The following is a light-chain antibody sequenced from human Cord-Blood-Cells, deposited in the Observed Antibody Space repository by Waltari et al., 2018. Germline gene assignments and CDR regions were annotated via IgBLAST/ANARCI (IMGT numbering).Light chain of an antibody. CDR2: GAS. CDR1: QSVSSSY. Sequence: EIVLTQSPGTLSLSPGERATLPCRASQSVSSSYLAWYQQKPGQAPRLLIYGASSRATGIPDRFSGSGSGTDFTLTISRLEPEDFAVYYCQHYGSSPWTFGQGTKVESK. CDR3: QHYGSSPWT. J-gene: IGKJ1*01. V-gene: IGKV3-20*01.